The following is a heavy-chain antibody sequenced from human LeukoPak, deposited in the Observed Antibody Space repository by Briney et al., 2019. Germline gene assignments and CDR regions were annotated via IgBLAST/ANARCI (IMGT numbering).Heavy chain of an antibody. D-gene: IGHD6-19*01. Sequence: SQTLSLTCALSGDSVSSNSVAWNWIRQSPSRGLEWLGRTSYKSKWYNNYAVSVKSRITINPDTSKNQFSLQLNSVTPEDTAVYYCAREGWDFQFDCWGQGTLVTVSS. CDR1: GDSVSSNSVA. CDR2: TSYKSKWYN. V-gene: IGHV6-1*01. J-gene: IGHJ4*02. CDR3: AREGWDFQFDC.